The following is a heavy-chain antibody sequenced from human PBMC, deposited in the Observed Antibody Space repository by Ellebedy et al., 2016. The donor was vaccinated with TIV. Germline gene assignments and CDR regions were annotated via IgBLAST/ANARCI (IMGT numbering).Heavy chain of an antibody. CDR3: STLSDTGY. J-gene: IGHJ4*01. Sequence: PGGSLRLSCAASGLTFSRHWMHWIRKAPGKGLVWLSRINGDGGFTSHADCVKGRFTISRDNAKNTLYLQMNSLKAEDTAMYYCSTLSDTGYWGHGTLVTVSS. D-gene: IGHD2-21*02. V-gene: IGHV3-74*01. CDR1: GLTFSRHW. CDR2: INGDGGFT.